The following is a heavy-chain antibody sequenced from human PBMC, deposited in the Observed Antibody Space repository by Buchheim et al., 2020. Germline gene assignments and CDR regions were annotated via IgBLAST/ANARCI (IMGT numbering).Heavy chain of an antibody. Sequence: QVQLVQSGPEVKKPGSSVKVSCKASGGTFNNYAISWVRQAPGQGLEWMGIINPISDTPNYAQKFQGRVTITADESTNTLHMELSSLRSEDTAVYYSARGPDQGYYDSSGYFVPDDYWGQGTL. CDR2: INPISDTP. V-gene: IGHV1-69*18. J-gene: IGHJ4*02. CDR3: ARGPDQGYYDSSGYFVPDDY. D-gene: IGHD3-22*01. CDR1: GGTFNNYA.